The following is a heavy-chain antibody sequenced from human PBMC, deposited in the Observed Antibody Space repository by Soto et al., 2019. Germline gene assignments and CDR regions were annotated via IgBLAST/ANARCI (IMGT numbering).Heavy chain of an antibody. V-gene: IGHV1-69*13. J-gene: IGHJ6*02. CDR3: ARDEWRPYQLLPTYMDV. CDR1: GGTFSSYA. D-gene: IGHD2-2*01. CDR2: IIPIFGTA. Sequence: SVKVSCKASGGTFSSYAISWVRQAPGQGLEWMGGIIPIFGTANYAQKFQGRVTITADESTSTAYMELSSLRAEDTAVYYCARDEWRPYQLLPTYMDVWGQGTTVTVSS.